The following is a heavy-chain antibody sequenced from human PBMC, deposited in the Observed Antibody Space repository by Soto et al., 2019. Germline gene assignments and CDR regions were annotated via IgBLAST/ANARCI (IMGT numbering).Heavy chain of an antibody. CDR1: GLTVSSNY. D-gene: IGHD2-15*01. J-gene: IGHJ6*02. V-gene: IGHV3-66*01. Sequence: EVQLVESGGGLVQPGGSLRLSCAASGLTVSSNYMRWARQTPGKGLEWVSVIYSNGNTYYADSVKGRFTISRDNSKNTVYLQMNSLRAEDTAVYYCAREQPPALYFGMDVWGQGTTVIVSS. CDR3: AREQPPALYFGMDV. CDR2: IYSNGNT.